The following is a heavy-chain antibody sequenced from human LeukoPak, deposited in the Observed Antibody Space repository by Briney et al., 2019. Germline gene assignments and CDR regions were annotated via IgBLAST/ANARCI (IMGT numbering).Heavy chain of an antibody. D-gene: IGHD6-19*01. CDR3: ARSSKSQQWLARDYNWFDP. V-gene: IGHV1-46*01. CDR1: GYTFTRYY. CDR2: INPSGGST. Sequence: ASVKVSCKASGYTFTRYYMHWVRQAPGQGLEWMGIINPSGGSTNYAQKFQGRVTMTRDTSISTAYMELSRLRSDDTAVYYCARSSKSQQWLARDYNWFDPWGQGTLVTVSS. J-gene: IGHJ5*02.